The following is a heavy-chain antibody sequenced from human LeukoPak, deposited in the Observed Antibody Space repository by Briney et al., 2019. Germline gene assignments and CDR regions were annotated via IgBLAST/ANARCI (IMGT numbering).Heavy chain of an antibody. Sequence: PGGSLSLSCAASGFTFSSYSMNWVRQAPGKGLEWVSSISSSSSYIYYADSVKGRFTISRDNAKNSLYLQMNSLRAEDTAVYYCARVGPIAAAGHYWGQGTLVTVSS. CDR3: ARVGPIAAAGHY. CDR2: ISSSSSYI. D-gene: IGHD6-13*01. CDR1: GFTFSSYS. J-gene: IGHJ4*02. V-gene: IGHV3-21*01.